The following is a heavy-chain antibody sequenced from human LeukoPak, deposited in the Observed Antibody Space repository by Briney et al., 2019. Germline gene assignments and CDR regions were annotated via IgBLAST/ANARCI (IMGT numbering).Heavy chain of an antibody. CDR2: VSSTSRFI. V-gene: IGHV3-21*01. Sequence: GGSLRLSCAASGFTFTTYNMNWVRQAPGKGLEWVSFVSSTSRFISYADSVKGRFTISRDNAKNSLYLQMNSLRAEDTAVYYCARVLGGSGSYSYFDYWGQGTLVTVSS. J-gene: IGHJ4*02. CDR3: ARVLGGSGSYSYFDY. D-gene: IGHD3-10*01. CDR1: GFTFTTYN.